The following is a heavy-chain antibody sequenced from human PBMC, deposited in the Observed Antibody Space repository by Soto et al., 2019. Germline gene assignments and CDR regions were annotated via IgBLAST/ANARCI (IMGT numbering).Heavy chain of an antibody. CDR3: GKVYDRRSCYSKPFDY. V-gene: IGHV1-18*01. CDR1: GYTFTSSG. CDR2: ISVYNGNT. D-gene: IGHD3-3*01. Sequence: ASVQVSCSASGYTFTSSGNSCGRQAPRERVEWMGWISVYNGNTNYAQKLQGRVTMTAETSKNTAYMKLRSLRSDDTAVYYCGKVYDRRSCYSKPFDYWGQGTPVTVSS. J-gene: IGHJ4*02.